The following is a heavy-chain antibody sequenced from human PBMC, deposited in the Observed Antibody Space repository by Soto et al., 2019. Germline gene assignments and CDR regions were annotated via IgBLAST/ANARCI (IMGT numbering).Heavy chain of an antibody. V-gene: IGHV1-3*01. CDR2: INAGNGNT. J-gene: IGHJ5*02. Sequence: SVKVSCQAAGPTFTKYAQHWVRAAPIQRLEWMGWINAGNGNTKYSQKFQGRVTITRDTSASTSYMQLSSLRSEDTAVYYCARGEGYCSGGTCYRWFDPWGQGTLVTVS. D-gene: IGHD2-15*01. CDR3: ARGEGYCSGGTCYRWFDP. CDR1: GPTFTKYA.